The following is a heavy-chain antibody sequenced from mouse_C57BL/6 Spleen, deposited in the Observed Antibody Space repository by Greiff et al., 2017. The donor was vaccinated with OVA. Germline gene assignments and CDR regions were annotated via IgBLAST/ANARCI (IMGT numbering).Heavy chain of an antibody. CDR3: ARSGSSGAVYYAMDY. D-gene: IGHD3-2*02. CDR2: IYPRSGNT. V-gene: IGHV1-81*01. Sequence: QVQLQQSGAELARPGASVKLSCKASGYTFTSYGISWVKQRTGQGLEWIGEIYPRSGNTYYNEKFKGKATLTADKSSSTAYMELRSLTSEDSAVYFCARSGSSGAVYYAMDYWGQGTSVTVSS. J-gene: IGHJ4*01. CDR1: GYTFTSYG.